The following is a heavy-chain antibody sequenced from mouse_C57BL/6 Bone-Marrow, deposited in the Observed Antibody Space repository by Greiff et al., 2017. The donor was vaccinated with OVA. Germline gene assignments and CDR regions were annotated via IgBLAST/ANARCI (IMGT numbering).Heavy chain of an antibody. V-gene: IGHV1-26*01. CDR3: ALYDYDGFAY. CDR1: GYTFTDYY. J-gene: IGHJ3*01. D-gene: IGHD2-4*01. CDR2: INPNNGGT. Sequence: VQLQQSGPELVKPGASVKISCKASGYTFTDYYMNWVKQSHGQSLEWIGDINPNNGGTSYNQKFKGKATLTVDKSSSTAYMELRSLTSEDSAVYYCALYDYDGFAYWGQGTLVTVSA.